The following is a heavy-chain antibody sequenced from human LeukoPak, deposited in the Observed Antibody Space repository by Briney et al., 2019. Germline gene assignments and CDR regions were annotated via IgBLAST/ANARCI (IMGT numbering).Heavy chain of an antibody. V-gene: IGHV3-33*01. CDR3: ARDRYSSGRLDY. J-gene: IGHJ4*02. CDR1: GFSFKDTG. CDR2: IWYDGSTK. Sequence: PGGSLRLSCAASGFSFKDTGMHWVRQAPGKSPEWLTIIWYDGSTKYYAAYVKGRFTVSRDNSKNTLYLHMNSLRAEDTAVYYCARDRYSSGRLDYWGQGTLVTVSS. D-gene: IGHD6-19*01.